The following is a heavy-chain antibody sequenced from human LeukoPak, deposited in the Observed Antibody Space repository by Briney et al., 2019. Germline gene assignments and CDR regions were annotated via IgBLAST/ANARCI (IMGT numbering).Heavy chain of an antibody. CDR2: INHSGST. CDR1: GGSINSYY. J-gene: IGHJ3*02. V-gene: IGHV4-34*01. D-gene: IGHD3-22*01. Sequence: SETLSLTCSVSGGSINSYYWSWIRQPPGKGLEWIGEINHSGSTNYNPSLKSRVTISVDTSKNQFSLKLSSVTAADTAVYYCARGRHYYYDSSGYRIWGQGTMVTVSS. CDR3: ARGRHYYYDSSGYRI.